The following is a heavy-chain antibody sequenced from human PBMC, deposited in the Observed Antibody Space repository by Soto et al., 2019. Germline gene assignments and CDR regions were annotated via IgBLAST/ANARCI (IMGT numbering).Heavy chain of an antibody. J-gene: IGHJ6*02. CDR2: ISGSGGST. CDR3: ADLVSQQLNGIDV. D-gene: IGHD6-13*01. V-gene: IGHV3-23*01. CDR1: GFTFSSYA. Sequence: EVQLLESGGGLVQPGGSLRLSCAASGFTFSSYAMSWVRQAPGKGLEWVSAISGSGGSTYYADSVKGRFTISRDNSKITLYLQMNSLRAEDTAVYYCADLVSQQLNGIDVWGQGTTVTVSS.